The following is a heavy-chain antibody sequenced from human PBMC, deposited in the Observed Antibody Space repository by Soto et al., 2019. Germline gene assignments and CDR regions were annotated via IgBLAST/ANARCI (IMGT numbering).Heavy chain of an antibody. D-gene: IGHD1-26*01. CDR3: ARGLFSENFYSGGWYYFDY. CDR2: INHSGSA. CDR1: GYSLNSSKW. V-gene: IGHV4-4*02. J-gene: IGHJ4*02. Sequence: SGTPSLTRAVSGYSLNSSKWWGWIPQSPGEGVEWIGQINHSGSATYNPSLKSRVTISLGTSKNQFSLELSSVTAADTAVYYCARGLFSENFYSGGWYYFDYWGQGTLVTVSS.